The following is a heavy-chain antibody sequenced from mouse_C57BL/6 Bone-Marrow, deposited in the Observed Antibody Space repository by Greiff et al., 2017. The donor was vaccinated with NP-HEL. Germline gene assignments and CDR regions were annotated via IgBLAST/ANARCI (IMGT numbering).Heavy chain of an antibody. J-gene: IGHJ2*01. Sequence: DVKLVESGGGLVQPGGSLKLSCAASGFTFSDYYMYWVRQTPEKRLEWVAYISNGGGSTYYPDTVKGRFTISRDNAKNTLYLQMSRLKSEDTAMYYCARHNYGNFYFDDWGQGTTLTVSS. V-gene: IGHV5-12*01. CDR3: ARHNYGNFYFDD. CDR1: GFTFSDYY. CDR2: ISNGGGST. D-gene: IGHD2-1*01.